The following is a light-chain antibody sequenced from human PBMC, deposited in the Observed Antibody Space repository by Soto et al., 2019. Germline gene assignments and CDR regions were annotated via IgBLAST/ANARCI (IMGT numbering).Light chain of an antibody. CDR1: QSLLFSSNNKNY. CDR2: WAS. CDR3: QQYYSPPLS. Sequence: DIVMTQSPDSLAVSLGERATMNCKSSQSLLFSSNNKNYLAWYQQKGGQPPKLLIYWASTRESGVPDRFSGSGSGTDFTLTITSLKAEDVAVYYCQQYYSPPLSFGGGTKVEIK. V-gene: IGKV4-1*01. J-gene: IGKJ4*01.